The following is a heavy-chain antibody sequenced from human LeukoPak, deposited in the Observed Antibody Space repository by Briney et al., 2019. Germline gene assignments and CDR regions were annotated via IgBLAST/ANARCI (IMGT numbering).Heavy chain of an antibody. V-gene: IGHV3-23*01. J-gene: IGHJ4*02. CDR3: AKRGRGKVGADDY. Sequence: TGGSLRLSCAASGFTFGSYAMSWVRQAPGKGLEWVSAISGSGGSTYYADSVKGRFTISRDNSKNTLYLQMNSLRAEDTAVYYCAKRGRGKVGADDYWGQGTLVTVTS. CDR2: ISGSGGST. CDR1: GFTFGSYA. D-gene: IGHD1-26*01.